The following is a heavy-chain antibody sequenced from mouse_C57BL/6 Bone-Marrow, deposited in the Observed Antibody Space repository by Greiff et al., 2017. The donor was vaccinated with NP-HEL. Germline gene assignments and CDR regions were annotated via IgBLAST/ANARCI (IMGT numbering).Heavy chain of an antibody. D-gene: IGHD1-1*01. Sequence: EVKLQESGPGLVKPSQSLPLTCSVTGYSITSGYYWNWIRQFPGNKLEWMGYISYDGSNNYNPSLKNRISITRDTSKNQFFLKLNSVTTEDTATYYCARDRGIITTNAMDYWGQGTSVTVSS. CDR1: GYSITSGYY. CDR3: ARDRGIITTNAMDY. CDR2: ISYDGSN. V-gene: IGHV3-6*01. J-gene: IGHJ4*01.